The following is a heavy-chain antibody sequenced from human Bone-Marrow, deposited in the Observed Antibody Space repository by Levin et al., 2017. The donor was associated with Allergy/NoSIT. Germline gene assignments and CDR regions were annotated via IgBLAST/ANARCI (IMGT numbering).Heavy chain of an antibody. Sequence: PSETLSLTCTVSGASINNTNHYWSWIRQPAGTGLEWIGRMFAGGAATYNRSLRSRVTISIDTSKNQFSLKLTSVTAADTAVYYCARDETFNSWHTGWFDPWGQGTLVTVSS. CDR1: GASINNTNHY. CDR2: MFAGGAA. D-gene: IGHD6-13*01. J-gene: IGHJ5*02. V-gene: IGHV4-61*02. CDR3: ARDETFNSWHTGWFDP.